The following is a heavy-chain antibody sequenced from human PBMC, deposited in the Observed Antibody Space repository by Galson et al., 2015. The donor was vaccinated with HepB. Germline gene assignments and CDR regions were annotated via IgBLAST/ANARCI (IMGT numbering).Heavy chain of an antibody. CDR3: AKDKEDYGDYVFDY. CDR1: GFTFRTYA. V-gene: IGHV3-23*01. J-gene: IGHJ4*02. CDR2: ISGSGGST. D-gene: IGHD4-17*01. Sequence: SLRLSCAASGFTFRTYAMSWVRQAPGKGLEWVSGISGSGGSTNYADSVKGRFTISRDNSKNTLYLQMNSLRVEDTALYYCAKDKEDYGDYVFDYWGQGTLVTVSS.